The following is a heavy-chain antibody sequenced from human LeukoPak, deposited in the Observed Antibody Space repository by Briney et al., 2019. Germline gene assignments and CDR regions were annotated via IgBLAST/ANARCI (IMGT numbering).Heavy chain of an antibody. CDR1: GYIFTSYD. V-gene: IGHV1-8*01. CDR3: ARIPATTVINSGFYFHGMDV. D-gene: IGHD4-11*01. CDR2: INPNSGNT. Sequence: ASVKVSCKASGYIFTSYDINWVRQVSGQGLEWMGWINPNSGNTGYAQNFQGRVTMTRTTSINTAYMELSSLRSEDTAMYYCARIPATTVINSGFYFHGMDVWGQGTTVTVSS. J-gene: IGHJ6*02.